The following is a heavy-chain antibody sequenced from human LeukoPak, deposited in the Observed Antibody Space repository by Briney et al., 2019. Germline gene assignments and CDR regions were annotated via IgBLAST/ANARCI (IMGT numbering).Heavy chain of an antibody. CDR1: VVSISSYY. D-gene: IGHD3-22*01. J-gene: IGHJ4*02. CDR2: IYTSGST. Sequence: SETLSLTCTVSVVSISSYYWSWIRQPAGKGLEWIGRIYTSGSTNYNPSLKSRVTMSVDTSKNQFSLKLSSVTAADTAVYYCARVYYDSSGHHVDYWGQGTLVTVSS. V-gene: IGHV4-4*07. CDR3: ARVYYDSSGHHVDY.